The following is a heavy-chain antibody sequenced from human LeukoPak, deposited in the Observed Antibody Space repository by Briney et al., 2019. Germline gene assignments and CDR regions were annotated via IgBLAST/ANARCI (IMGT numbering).Heavy chain of an antibody. V-gene: IGHV1-69*13. CDR1: GGTFSSYA. J-gene: IGHJ3*02. CDR3: ARVMEYSGSYSPDAFDI. D-gene: IGHD1-26*01. Sequence: SVKVSCKASGGTFSSYAISWVRQAPGQGLEWMGGVIPIFGTANYAQKFQGRVTITADESTTTAYMELSSLRSEDTAVYYCARVMEYSGSYSPDAFDIWGQGTMVTVSS. CDR2: VIPIFGTA.